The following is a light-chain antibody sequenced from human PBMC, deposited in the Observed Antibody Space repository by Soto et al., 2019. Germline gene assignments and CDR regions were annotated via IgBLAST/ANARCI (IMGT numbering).Light chain of an antibody. CDR1: STDIGGYRY. J-gene: IGLJ3*02. V-gene: IGLV2-14*01. CDR3: SSYRTISTLV. Sequence: QSALAQPASVSGSPGQSITISCPGTSTDIGGYRYVSWYQQHPGKVPKLIIYEVNNRPSGVSDRFSGSKSDNTASLTISGLQAEDEADYYCSSYRTISTLVFGGGTKVTVL. CDR2: EVN.